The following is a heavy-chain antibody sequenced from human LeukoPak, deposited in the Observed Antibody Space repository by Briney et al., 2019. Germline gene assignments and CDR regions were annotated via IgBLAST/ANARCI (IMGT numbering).Heavy chain of an antibody. CDR2: ISAYNGHT. D-gene: IGHD1-26*01. J-gene: IGHJ4*02. V-gene: IGHV1-18*01. CDR1: GYTFASYG. CDR3: ARDPRTVGARWGYFDY. Sequence: ASVKVSCKTSGYTFASYGFSWVRQAPGQGLEWMGWISAYNGHTNYAQKFQGRVTMTTDTSTTAASMELRSLRSDDTAVYYCARDPRTVGARWGYFDYWGQGALVTVSS.